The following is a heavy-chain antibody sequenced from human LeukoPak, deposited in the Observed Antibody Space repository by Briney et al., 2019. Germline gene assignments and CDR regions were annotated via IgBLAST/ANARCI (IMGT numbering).Heavy chain of an antibody. D-gene: IGHD4-11*01. J-gene: IGHJ3*02. V-gene: IGHV4-39*02. Sequence: SETLSLTCTVSGGSISSNSFYWGWIRQPPGKGLEWIGSIYYGGSTFYNSSLKSRVRISVDTSQNQFSLKMSSVTAADTAVYYCARETTSRDAFDIWGQGTMVTVSS. CDR1: GGSISSNSFY. CDR2: IYYGGST. CDR3: ARETTSRDAFDI.